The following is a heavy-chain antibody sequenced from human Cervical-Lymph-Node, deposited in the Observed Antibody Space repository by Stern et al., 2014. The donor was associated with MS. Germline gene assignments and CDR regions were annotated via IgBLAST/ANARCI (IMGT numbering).Heavy chain of an antibody. D-gene: IGHD2-15*01. V-gene: IGHV3-30*03. CDR3: ARRLGYFSGGSCRHYYYGMDV. Sequence: VQLEESGGGVVQPGRSLRLSCAASGFTFSSYGMHWVRQAPGKGLEWVAVISYDGSNKYYADSVKGRFTISRDNSKNTLYLQMNSLRAEDTAVYYCARRLGYFSGGSCRHYYYGMDVWGQGTTVTVSS. CDR2: ISYDGSNK. CDR1: GFTFSSYG. J-gene: IGHJ6*02.